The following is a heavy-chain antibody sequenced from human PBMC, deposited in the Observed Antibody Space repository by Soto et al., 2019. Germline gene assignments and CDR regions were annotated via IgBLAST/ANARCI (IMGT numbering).Heavy chain of an antibody. CDR2: ISPNNDNT. J-gene: IGHJ4*02. D-gene: IGHD2-15*01. CDR3: ARDDCFGSTCYIGDH. Sequence: QVQLVQSGAEVKMPGASVKVSCKASGYTFTTSGIAWVRQAPGQAPEWVGWISPNNDNTHFAQKFRGRVSMTTDTSTSSVYMELRSLRSDDTAVYYCARDDCFGSTCYIGDHWGQGTLVTVSS. V-gene: IGHV1-18*01. CDR1: GYTFTTSG.